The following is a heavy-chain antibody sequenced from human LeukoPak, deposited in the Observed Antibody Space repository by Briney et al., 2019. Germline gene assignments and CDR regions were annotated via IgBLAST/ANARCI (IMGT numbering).Heavy chain of an antibody. CDR1: GFTLSSYS. V-gene: IGHV3-48*01. Sequence: GGSLRLSCAASGFTLSSYSMTWVRQAPGKGLEWISYISTSSRTIYYADSVKGRFTISRDNAKNSLYLQMNSLKAEDTAIYFCARDAVDQYYYYGMDVWGQGTTVTVSS. CDR3: ARDAVDQYYYYGMDV. J-gene: IGHJ6*02. D-gene: IGHD6-19*01. CDR2: ISTSSRTI.